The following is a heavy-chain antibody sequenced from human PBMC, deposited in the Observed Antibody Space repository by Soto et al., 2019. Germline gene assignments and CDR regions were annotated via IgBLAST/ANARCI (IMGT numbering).Heavy chain of an antibody. V-gene: IGHV3-30*18. J-gene: IGHJ4*02. Sequence: AGSLELSCAASGETLSSYAVAGARKVPGKGLEWVAVISYGGSNKQYADSVKGRFTISRDNSKNTLYLQMNSLRAEDRAVYYCANDDYSNSESDYRGQGTLVIGTS. CDR2: ISYGGSNK. CDR3: ANDDYSNSESDY. D-gene: IGHD4-4*01. CDR1: GETLSSYA.